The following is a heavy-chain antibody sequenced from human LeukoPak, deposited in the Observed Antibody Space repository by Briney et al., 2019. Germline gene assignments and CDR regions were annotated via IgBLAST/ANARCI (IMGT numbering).Heavy chain of an antibody. J-gene: IGHJ3*02. Sequence: GASVKVSCKASGGTFSSYAISWVRQAPGQGLEWMGGIIPIFGTANYAQKFQGRVTITADESTSTAYMELSSLRSEDTAVYYCARVASEGGANVHDAFDIWGQGTMVTVSS. CDR2: IIPIFGTA. V-gene: IGHV1-69*13. D-gene: IGHD1-26*01. CDR3: ARVASEGGANVHDAFDI. CDR1: GGTFSSYA.